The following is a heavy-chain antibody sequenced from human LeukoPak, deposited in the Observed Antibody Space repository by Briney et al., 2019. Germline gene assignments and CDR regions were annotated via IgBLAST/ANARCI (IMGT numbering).Heavy chain of an antibody. D-gene: IGHD6-6*01. CDR2: IYYSGST. Sequence: SETLSLTCTVSGGSISSSSYYWGWIRQPPGKGLEWIGSIYYSGSTYYNPSLKGRVTISVDTSKNQFSLKLSSVTAADTAVYYCARHAVSEYSSSLYYFDYWGQGTLVTVSS. J-gene: IGHJ4*02. CDR1: GGSISSSSYY. CDR3: ARHAVSEYSSSLYYFDY. V-gene: IGHV4-39*01.